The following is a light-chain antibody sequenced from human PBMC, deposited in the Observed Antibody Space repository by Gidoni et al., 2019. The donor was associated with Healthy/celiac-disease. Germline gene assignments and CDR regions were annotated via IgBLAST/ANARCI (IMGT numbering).Light chain of an antibody. CDR3: SSYAGSNNLV. CDR2: EIS. V-gene: IGLV2-8*01. CDR1: SSDVGGYNY. Sequence: QSALTQPPSASGSPGPSVTISCTGTSSDVGGYNYVSWYQPHPGKAPKLMIYEISTRPSGVPDRFSGSKSGNTASLTVSGLQAEDEADYYCSSYAGSNNLVFGGGTKLTVL. J-gene: IGLJ2*01.